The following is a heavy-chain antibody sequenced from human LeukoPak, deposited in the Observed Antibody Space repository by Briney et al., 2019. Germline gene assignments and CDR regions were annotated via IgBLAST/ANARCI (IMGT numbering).Heavy chain of an antibody. Sequence: GGSLRLSCAASGFTFSSYGMHWVRQAPGEGLEWVSYISRASSTIYYADSVKGRFTISRDNAKKSLDLQMNSLRAGDTAVYYCARIPNYYDSSGHLFDAFDIWGQGTLVTVSS. CDR3: ARIPNYYDSSGHLFDAFDI. D-gene: IGHD3-22*01. CDR2: ISRASSTI. V-gene: IGHV3-48*04. CDR1: GFTFSSYG. J-gene: IGHJ3*02.